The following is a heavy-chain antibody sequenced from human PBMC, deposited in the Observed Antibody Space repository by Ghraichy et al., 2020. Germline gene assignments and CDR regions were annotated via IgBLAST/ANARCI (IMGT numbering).Heavy chain of an antibody. CDR2: INHSGST. CDR1: GGSFSGYY. Sequence: SQTLSLTCAVYGGSFSGYYWSWIRQPPGKGLEWIGEINHSGSTNYNPSLKSRVTISVDTSKNQFSLKLSSVTAADTAVYYCARDPARGTVTINWFDPWGQGTLVTVSS. V-gene: IGHV4-34*01. D-gene: IGHD4-17*01. CDR3: ARDPARGTVTINWFDP. J-gene: IGHJ5*02.